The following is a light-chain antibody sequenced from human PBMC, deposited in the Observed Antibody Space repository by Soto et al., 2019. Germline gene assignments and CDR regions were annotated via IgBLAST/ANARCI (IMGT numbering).Light chain of an antibody. J-gene: IGKJ3*01. Sequence: DIVMTQSPLSLPVTPGEPASISCRSSQSLLHSNGYNYLDWYLQKPGQSPQLLIYLGSNWASGVPDRFSGSGSGTDFTLNISRVEAEDVGVEYCMQALQTRPIFTFGPGTKVDIK. CDR3: MQALQTRPIFT. CDR2: LGS. CDR1: QSLLHSNGYNY. V-gene: IGKV2-28*01.